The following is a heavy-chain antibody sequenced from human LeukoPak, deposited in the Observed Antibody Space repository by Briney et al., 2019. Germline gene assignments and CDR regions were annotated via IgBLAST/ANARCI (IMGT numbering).Heavy chain of an antibody. CDR2: IRKDGSVI. Sequence: GGSLRLSCGASGFTFSSYWMAWVRQAPGKGLEWVANIRKDGSVIHYVDSVKGRFTISRDNSKNTLYLQMNSLRAEDTAVYYCAKQREGISWSPDYWGQGTLVTVSS. CDR3: AKQREGISWSPDY. V-gene: IGHV3-7*01. CDR1: GFTFSSYW. J-gene: IGHJ4*02. D-gene: IGHD6-13*01.